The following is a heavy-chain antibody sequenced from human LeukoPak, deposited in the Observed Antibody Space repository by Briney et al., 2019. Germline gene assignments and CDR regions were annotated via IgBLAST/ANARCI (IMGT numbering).Heavy chain of an antibody. Sequence: SETLSLTCTVSGGSISSYYWSWIRQPPGKGLEWIGYIYYSGSTNYNPSLKSRVTISVDTSKNQFSLKLSSVTAADTAVYYCARDYSNYLGGYYYYYMDVWGKGTTVTVSS. V-gene: IGHV4-59*12. CDR2: IYYSGST. CDR1: GGSISSYY. J-gene: IGHJ6*03. D-gene: IGHD4-11*01. CDR3: ARDYSNYLGGYYYYYMDV.